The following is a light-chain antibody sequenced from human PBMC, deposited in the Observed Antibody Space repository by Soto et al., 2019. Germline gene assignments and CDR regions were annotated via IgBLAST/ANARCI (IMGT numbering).Light chain of an antibody. V-gene: IGKV1-13*02. Sequence: AIQLTQSPSSLSASVGDRVTITCRASQGISSALAWYQQKPGKAPKLLIYYASSLESGVPSRFSGSGSGTDFTFSVSTLQPDEFTTYYCQQFNSYLYSFGQRTKLETK. CDR1: QGISSA. J-gene: IGKJ2*01. CDR3: QQFNSYLYS. CDR2: YAS.